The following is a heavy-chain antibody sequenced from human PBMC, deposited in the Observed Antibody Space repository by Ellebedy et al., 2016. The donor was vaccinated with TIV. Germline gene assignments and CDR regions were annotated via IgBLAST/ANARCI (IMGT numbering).Heavy chain of an antibody. D-gene: IGHD3-22*01. CDR3: ATSAVGHSHGYYFDY. J-gene: IGHJ4*02. CDR2: ISTSANTV. V-gene: IGHV3-11*04. CDR1: GFTFSDYY. Sequence: GESLKISCAASGFTFSDYYMAWIRQAPGKGLEWVSYISTSANTVFHADSVKGRFTISRDNSKNTVYLQMNSLRPEDTALYYCATSAVGHSHGYYFDYWGQGTLVTVSA.